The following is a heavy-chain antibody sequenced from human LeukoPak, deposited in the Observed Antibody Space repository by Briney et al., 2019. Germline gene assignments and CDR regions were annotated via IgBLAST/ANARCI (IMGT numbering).Heavy chain of an antibody. V-gene: IGHV4-59*02. Sequence: SETLSLTCTVSGGSVSSYYWSWIRQPPGKGLEWIGYISYSGSTNYNPSLKSRVTMSVDTSKNQFSLKLSSVTAADTAVYYCARGGLYSSHLDVWGKGTTVTVSS. J-gene: IGHJ6*04. CDR1: GGSVSSYY. CDR2: ISYSGST. CDR3: ARGGLYSSHLDV. D-gene: IGHD6-13*01.